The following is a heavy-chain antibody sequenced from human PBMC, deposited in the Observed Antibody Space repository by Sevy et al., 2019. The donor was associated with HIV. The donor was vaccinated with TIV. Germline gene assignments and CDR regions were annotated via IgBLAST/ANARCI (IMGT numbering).Heavy chain of an antibody. CDR1: GFTFSSYW. Sequence: GSLRLSCAASGFTFSSYWMHWVRQAPGKGLVWVSRINSDGSSTSYADSVKGRFTISRDNAKNTLYLQMNSLRAEDTAVYYCAREDQQLVSPDYWGQGTLVTVSS. V-gene: IGHV3-74*01. CDR2: INSDGSST. CDR3: AREDQQLVSPDY. D-gene: IGHD6-13*01. J-gene: IGHJ4*02.